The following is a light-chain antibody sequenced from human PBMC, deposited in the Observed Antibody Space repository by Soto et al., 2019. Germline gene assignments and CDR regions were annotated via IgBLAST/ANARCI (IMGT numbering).Light chain of an antibody. CDR3: QTWGTGIGV. V-gene: IGLV4-69*01. CDR2: LNSDGSH. Sequence: QSVLTQSPSASASLGASVKLTCTLSSGHSSYAIAWHQQQPEKGPRYLMKLNSDGSHSKGDGTPDRFSGSSSGAERYLTISSLQAEEEADYYCQTWGTGIGVFGGGTQLTVL. CDR1: SGHSSYA. J-gene: IGLJ3*02.